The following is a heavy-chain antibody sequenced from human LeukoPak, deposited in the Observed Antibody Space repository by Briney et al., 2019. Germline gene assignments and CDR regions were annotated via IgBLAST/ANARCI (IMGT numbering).Heavy chain of an antibody. D-gene: IGHD3-22*01. CDR1: GFTFSSYW. CDR3: AREYYYNRSGHGCSAH. Sequence: GGSLRLSCAASGFTFSSYWMSWVRQAPGKGLEWVANIKQDGSEKYYVDSVKGRFTISRDYAKNTLYLQMNSLRAEDTAMYYCAREYYYNRSGHGCSAHWGQGTLVTVSS. V-gene: IGHV3-7*01. J-gene: IGHJ4*02. CDR2: IKQDGSEK.